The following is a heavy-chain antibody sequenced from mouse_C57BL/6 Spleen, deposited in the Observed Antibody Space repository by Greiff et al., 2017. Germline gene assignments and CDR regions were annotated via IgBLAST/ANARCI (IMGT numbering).Heavy chain of an antibody. J-gene: IGHJ2*01. CDR3: ALYYGSSYRYFDY. Sequence: EVQLQQSVAELVRPGASVKLSCTASGFNTKNTYMHWVKQRPEQGLEWIGRIDPANGNTKYAPKFQGKATITADTSSNTAYLQLSILTSEDTDIYYCALYYGSSYRYFDYWGQGTTLTVSS. V-gene: IGHV14-3*01. CDR2: IDPANGNT. D-gene: IGHD1-1*01. CDR1: GFNTKNTY.